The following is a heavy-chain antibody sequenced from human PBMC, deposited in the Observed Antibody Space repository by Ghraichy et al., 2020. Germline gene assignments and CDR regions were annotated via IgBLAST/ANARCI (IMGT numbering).Heavy chain of an antibody. CDR2: ISSDGSKK. D-gene: IGHD1-26*01. J-gene: IGHJ4*02. CDR3: AKFQSEIIVGGPPGNY. V-gene: IGHV3-30*18. Sequence: FISSDGSKKVYGDSVKGRFTISRDNSKNTLYLQMNSLRAEDTAVYYCAKFQSEIIVGGPPGNYWGQG.